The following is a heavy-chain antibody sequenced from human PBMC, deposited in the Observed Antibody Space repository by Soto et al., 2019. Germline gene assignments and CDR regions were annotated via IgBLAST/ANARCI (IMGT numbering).Heavy chain of an antibody. D-gene: IGHD3-10*01. CDR1: GGTFSSYT. CDR3: ARGYYYGSGRWYYYAMDV. V-gene: IGHV1-69*02. Sequence: SVKVSCKASGGTFSSYTISWVRQAPGQGLEWMGRIIPILGIANYAQKFQGRVTITADKSTSTAYMELNSLRDEDTALYYCARGYYYGSGRWYYYAMDVWGQGTTVTVSS. CDR2: IIPILGIA. J-gene: IGHJ6*02.